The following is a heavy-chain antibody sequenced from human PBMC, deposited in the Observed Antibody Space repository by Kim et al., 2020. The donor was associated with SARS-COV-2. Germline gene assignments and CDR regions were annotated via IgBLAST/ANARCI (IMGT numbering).Heavy chain of an antibody. D-gene: IGHD6-13*01. J-gene: IGHJ4*02. V-gene: IGHV3-23*01. CDR2: LSGSGSNT. Sequence: GGSLRLSCVASGFTFSSYSMSWVRQAPGKGLVWVSALSGSGSNTYYADSVKGRFTISRDNSKNTLYVEMNSLRAEVTAVYYCAKGVGHQLQDFDHWGQGTLVTVSS. CDR1: GFTFSSYS. CDR3: AKGVGHQLQDFDH.